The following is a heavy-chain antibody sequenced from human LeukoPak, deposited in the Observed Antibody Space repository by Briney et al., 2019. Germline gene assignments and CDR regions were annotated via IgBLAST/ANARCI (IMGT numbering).Heavy chain of an antibody. Sequence: TGGSLRLSCAASGFTFSSYGMSWVRQAPGKGLEWVSAISGSGGSTYYADSVKGRFTISRDNSKNTLYLQMNSLRAEDTAVYYCAKDSGELLTFDYWGQGTLVTVSS. J-gene: IGHJ4*02. CDR3: AKDSGELLTFDY. CDR1: GFTFSSYG. D-gene: IGHD1-26*01. V-gene: IGHV3-23*01. CDR2: ISGSGGST.